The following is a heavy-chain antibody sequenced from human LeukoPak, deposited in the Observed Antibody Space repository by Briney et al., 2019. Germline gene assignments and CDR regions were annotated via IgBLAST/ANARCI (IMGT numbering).Heavy chain of an antibody. CDR3: ARHPIVVVPAVANWFNP. CDR1: GDSINNNNYY. Sequence: SETLSLTCTVSGDSINNNNYYWGWIRQPPGKGLEWIGNIYYNGRTYYSPSLKSRGTISVDTSNNQFSLKLSSVTAADTAVYYCARHPIVVVPAVANWFNPWGQGTLVTVSS. CDR2: IYYNGRT. J-gene: IGHJ5*02. D-gene: IGHD2-2*01. V-gene: IGHV4-39*01.